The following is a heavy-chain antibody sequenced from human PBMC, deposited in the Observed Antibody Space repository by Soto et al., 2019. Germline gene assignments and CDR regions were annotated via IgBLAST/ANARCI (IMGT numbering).Heavy chain of an antibody. CDR1: GITFSSYW. J-gene: IGHJ4*02. CDR3: ASTDYFNDGCFEH. V-gene: IGHV3-74*01. Sequence: HPGGSLRLSCSASGITFSSYWIHWVRQAPGKGLVWVSRINGDGSTTSYADSVKGRFTISRDNSKNTLYLQMNSLRAEDTAVYSCASTDYFNDGCFEHWGQGSLVTDPS. CDR2: INGDGSTT. D-gene: IGHD1-1*01.